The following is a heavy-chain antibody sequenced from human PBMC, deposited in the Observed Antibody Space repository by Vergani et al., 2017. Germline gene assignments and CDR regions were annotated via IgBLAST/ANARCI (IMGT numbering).Heavy chain of an antibody. Sequence: QVQLVQSGAEVKKPGASVKVSCKASGYTFTSYDINWVRQATGQGLEWMGWMNPNSGNTGYAQKFQGRVTMTRNTSISTAYMELSSLRSEDTSVYYCAMAGYSSRRRYYYYYMDVWGKGTTVTVSS. J-gene: IGHJ6*03. CDR3: AMAGYSSRRRYYYYYMDV. D-gene: IGHD6-13*01. CDR2: MNPNSGNT. V-gene: IGHV1-8*01. CDR1: GYTFTSYD.